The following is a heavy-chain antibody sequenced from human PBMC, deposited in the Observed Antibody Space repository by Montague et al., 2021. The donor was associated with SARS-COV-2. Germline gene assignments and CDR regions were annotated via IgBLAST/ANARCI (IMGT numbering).Heavy chain of an antibody. CDR1: DVSFSNFY. CDR2: INYRGTN. J-gene: IGHJ6*03. CDR3: ASRGDNGSDYFDD. Sequence: SETLSLTCAVFDVSFSNFYWSSFLQHSGKRLQWFGEINYRGTNSXXPSLRSRVTISVDTSRNQFSLKLNSVTAADAAVYYCASRGDNGSDYFDDWGKGTTVTVSS. V-gene: IGHV4-34*01. D-gene: IGHD1-26*01.